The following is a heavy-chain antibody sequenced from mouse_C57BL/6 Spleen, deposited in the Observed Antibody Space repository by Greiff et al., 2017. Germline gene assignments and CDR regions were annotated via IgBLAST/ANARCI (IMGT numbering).Heavy chain of an antibody. D-gene: IGHD1-1*01. CDR1: GFTFSSYT. V-gene: IGHV5-9*01. CDR3: ARHAHYYGSSWYFDY. CDR2: ISGGGGNT. Sequence: EVKVEESGGGLVKPGGSLKLSCAASGFTFSSYTMSWVRQTPEKRLEWVATISGGGGNTYYPDSVKGRFTISRDNAKNTLYLQMSSLRSEDTALYYCARHAHYYGSSWYFDYWGQGTTLTVSS. J-gene: IGHJ2*01.